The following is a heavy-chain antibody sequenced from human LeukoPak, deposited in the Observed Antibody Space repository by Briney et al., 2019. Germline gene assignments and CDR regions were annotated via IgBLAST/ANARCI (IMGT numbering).Heavy chain of an antibody. Sequence: PGGSLRLSCAASGFTFSSYAMSWVRQAPGKGLEWVSAISGSGGSTYYADSVKGRFIISRDNSKNTLYLQMNSLRAEDTAVYYCAKDGGHCSGGSCYWYFDYWGQGTLVTVSS. CDR3: AKDGGHCSGGSCYWYFDY. D-gene: IGHD2-15*01. CDR2: ISGSGGST. V-gene: IGHV3-23*01. CDR1: GFTFSSYA. J-gene: IGHJ4*02.